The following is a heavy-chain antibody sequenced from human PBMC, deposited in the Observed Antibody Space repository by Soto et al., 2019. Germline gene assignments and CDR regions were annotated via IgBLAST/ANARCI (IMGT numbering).Heavy chain of an antibody. D-gene: IGHD3-10*01. Sequence: GGSLRLSCAASGFTFISYWMHWGRQAPGKGLVWVSRMNEDGGTTDYADSVKGRFTISRDNAKNTLYLQMSSLRVEDTAVYYCASDLSGRADVWGQGTTVTVSS. CDR3: ASDLSGRADV. V-gene: IGHV3-74*01. J-gene: IGHJ6*02. CDR1: GFTFISYW. CDR2: MNEDGGTT.